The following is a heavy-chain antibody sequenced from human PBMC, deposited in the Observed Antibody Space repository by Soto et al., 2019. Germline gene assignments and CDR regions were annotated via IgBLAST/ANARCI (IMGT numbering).Heavy chain of an antibody. V-gene: IGHV4-59*01. J-gene: IGHJ5*02. Sequence: SETLSLTCAVSGGSMSPFYWSWIRQPPGKGLECIGYIYYTGSTYYNPSLKSRVTISVDASKNQFSLKLSSGTAADTAVYYCVSAVYCSGGSRSFDHGGQGTLVTRLH. CDR3: VSAVYCSGGSRSFDH. CDR2: IYYTGST. D-gene: IGHD2-15*01. CDR1: GGSMSPFY.